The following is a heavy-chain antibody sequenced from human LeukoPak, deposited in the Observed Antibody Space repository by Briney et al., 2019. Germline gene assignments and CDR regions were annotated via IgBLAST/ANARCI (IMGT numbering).Heavy chain of an antibody. CDR2: IFYSGTT. Sequence: SETLSLTCTVSGGSISSNNYYWDWIRQPPGKGLDWIGSIFYSGTTYHNPSLKSRVTISVDTSKNQFSLRLTSVTAADTAVYYCARRGASIVVSGTRRSFDDWGQGTPVTVSS. V-gene: IGHV4-39*01. CDR1: GGSISSNNYY. J-gene: IGHJ4*02. D-gene: IGHD6-19*01. CDR3: ARRGASIVVSGTRRSFDD.